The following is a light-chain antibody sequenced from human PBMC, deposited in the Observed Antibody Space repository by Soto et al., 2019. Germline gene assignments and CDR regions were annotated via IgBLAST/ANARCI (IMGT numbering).Light chain of an antibody. J-gene: IGKJ1*01. V-gene: IGKV1-5*01. CDR3: HHYNTYST. CDR2: AAS. CDR1: QSISIC. Sequence: DIPMYQSPSTLSGSVGDRVTITCRASQSISICLAWYQQKPGKAPKLLIYAASXXESGVPSRFSGSGSGTEFTLSMSSLQPDDFATYYCHHYNTYSTFGQGTKVDIK.